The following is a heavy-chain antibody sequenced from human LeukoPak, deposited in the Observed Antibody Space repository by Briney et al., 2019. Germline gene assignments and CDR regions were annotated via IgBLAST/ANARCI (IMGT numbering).Heavy chain of an antibody. Sequence: SETLSLTCAVYGGSFSGYYWSWIRQPPGKGLEWIGEINHSGSTNYNPSLKSRVTISVDTSKNQFSLKLSSVTAADTAVYYCARPTKILGYYGSGSYYIDWGQGTLVTVSS. CDR2: INHSGST. CDR1: GGSFSGYY. V-gene: IGHV4-34*01. CDR3: ARPTKILGYYGSGSYYID. D-gene: IGHD3-10*01. J-gene: IGHJ4*02.